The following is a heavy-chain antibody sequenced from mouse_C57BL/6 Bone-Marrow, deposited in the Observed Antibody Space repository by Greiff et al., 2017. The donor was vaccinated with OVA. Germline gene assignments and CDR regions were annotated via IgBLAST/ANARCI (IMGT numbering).Heavy chain of an antibody. CDR2: IDPETGGT. Sequence: QVQLKESGAELVRPGASVTLSCKASGYTFPDYEMHWVKQTPVHGLEWIGAIDPETGGTAYNQQFKGKAILTADKSSSTAYMELRSLTSEDSAVYYCTRGYSNYYAMDYWGQGTSVTVSS. J-gene: IGHJ4*01. CDR3: TRGYSNYYAMDY. D-gene: IGHD2-5*01. V-gene: IGHV1-15*01. CDR1: GYTFPDYE.